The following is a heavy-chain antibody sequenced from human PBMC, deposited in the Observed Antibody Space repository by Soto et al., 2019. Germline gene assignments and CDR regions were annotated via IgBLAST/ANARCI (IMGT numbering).Heavy chain of an antibody. D-gene: IGHD6-13*01. Sequence: SETLSLTCAVYGGSFSGYYWSWIRQPPGKGLEWIGEINHSGSINYNPSLKSRVTISVDTSKNQFSLKLSSVTAADTAVYYCARGVLQQQLVRLPFDYWGQGTLVTVSS. V-gene: IGHV4-34*01. CDR1: GGSFSGYY. CDR3: ARGVLQQQLVRLPFDY. J-gene: IGHJ4*02. CDR2: INHSGSI.